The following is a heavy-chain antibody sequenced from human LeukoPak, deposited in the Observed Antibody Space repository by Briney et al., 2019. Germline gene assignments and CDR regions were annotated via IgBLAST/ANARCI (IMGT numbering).Heavy chain of an antibody. D-gene: IGHD6-19*01. CDR2: IIPIFGTA. V-gene: IGHV1-69*01. J-gene: IGHJ4*02. CDR1: GGTFSSYA. Sequence: SVKVSSKASGGTFSSYAIRWGRQAPGQGLEWMGGIIPIFGTANYAQNFQGRVTITADESTSTAYMELSSLRSEDTAVYYSARGSHSSGWSPFDYWGQGTLVTVSS. CDR3: ARGSHSSGWSPFDY.